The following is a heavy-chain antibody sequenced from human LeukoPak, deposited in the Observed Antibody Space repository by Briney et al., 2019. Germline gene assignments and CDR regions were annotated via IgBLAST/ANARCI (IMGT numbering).Heavy chain of an antibody. J-gene: IGHJ4*02. D-gene: IGHD4-4*01. V-gene: IGHV3-48*01. CDR2: ISSSSSTI. CDR1: GFTFSSYS. Sequence: GGSLRLSCAAPGFTFSSYSMNWVRQAPGKGLEWVSYISSSSSTIYYADSVKGRFTISRDNAKNSLYLQMNSLRAEDTAVYYCARDSAVTGYYFDYWGQGTLVTVSS. CDR3: ARDSAVTGYYFDY.